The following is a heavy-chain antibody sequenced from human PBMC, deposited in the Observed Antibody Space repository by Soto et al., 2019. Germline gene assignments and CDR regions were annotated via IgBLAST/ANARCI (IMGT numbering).Heavy chain of an antibody. CDR3: AREDNSGSYRFDY. D-gene: IGHD1-26*01. Sequence: QVQLQESGPGLVKPSQTLSLTCTVSGGSISSGGYYWSWIRQHPGKGLEWIGYIYYSGSTYYNQSLKSRVTISVDTSKNQFSLKLSSVTAAYTAVYYCAREDNSGSYRFDYWGQGTLVTVAS. V-gene: IGHV4-31*03. CDR1: GGSISSGGYY. CDR2: IYYSGST. J-gene: IGHJ4*02.